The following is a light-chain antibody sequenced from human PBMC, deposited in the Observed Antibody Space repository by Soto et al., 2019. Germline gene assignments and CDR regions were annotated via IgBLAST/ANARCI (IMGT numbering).Light chain of an antibody. CDR3: QHYNSYSEA. CDR2: EAS. J-gene: IGKJ1*01. Sequence: EVVLTQSPGTLSLSPGERASLSCRASQSVSNNYLAWYQQKPGQAPRLLMYEASNRATGIPARFSGGGSGTDFTLTISSLQPDDFATYYCQHYNSYSEAFGQGTKVDI. V-gene: IGKV3-20*01. CDR1: QSVSNNY.